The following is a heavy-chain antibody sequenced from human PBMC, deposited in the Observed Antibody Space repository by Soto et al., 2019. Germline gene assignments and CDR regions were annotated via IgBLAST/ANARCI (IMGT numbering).Heavy chain of an antibody. CDR1: GFTFSTYG. CDR3: AKEQLAMTVVVADYFDS. V-gene: IGHV3-30*18. CDR2: ISYDGGSK. D-gene: IGHD3-22*01. J-gene: IGHJ4*02. Sequence: QVQLVESGGGVVQPGKSLRLSCAASGFTFSTYGIHWVRQAPGKGLEWVAPISYDGGSKYYGDSVKGRFIISRDNSHNTVSLQMNSLRADDTAVYFCAKEQLAMTVVVADYFDSWGQGTLVTVSS.